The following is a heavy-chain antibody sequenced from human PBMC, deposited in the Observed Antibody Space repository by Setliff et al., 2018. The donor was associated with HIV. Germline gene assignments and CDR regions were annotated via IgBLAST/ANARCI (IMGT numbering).Heavy chain of an antibody. Sequence: PGESLKISCQSSGYSFFNYWIGWVRQMPGRGLEWMGIIYPGDSDTRYSPSFEGQVTMSADKSINTAYLQWNSLKASDTAMYYCARQPTDTSGYNNWFDSWGQGTLVTVSS. CDR1: GYSFFNYW. V-gene: IGHV5-51*01. D-gene: IGHD3-3*01. CDR2: IYPGDSDT. CDR3: ARQPTDTSGYNNWFDS. J-gene: IGHJ5*01.